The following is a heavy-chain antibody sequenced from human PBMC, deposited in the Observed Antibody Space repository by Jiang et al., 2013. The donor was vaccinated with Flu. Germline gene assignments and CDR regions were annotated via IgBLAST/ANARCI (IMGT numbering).Heavy chain of an antibody. D-gene: IGHD1-26*01. J-gene: IGHJ5*02. CDR3: ARDGSEGIVGSTRFNS. Sequence: VQLLESGGGVVQPGGSLRLSCAASGFIFSSYSMNWVRQTPGKGLEWVSYISSSSSTIFYRDSVKGRFTISRDNAKNSLSLQMNSLRVDDTAVYYCARDGSEGIVGSTRFNSWGQGTLVTVSS. V-gene: IGHV3-48*04. CDR2: ISSSSSTI. CDR1: GFIFSSYS.